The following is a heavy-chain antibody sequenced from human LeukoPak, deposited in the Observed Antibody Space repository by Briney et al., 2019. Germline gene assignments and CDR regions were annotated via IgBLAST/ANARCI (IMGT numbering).Heavy chain of an antibody. CDR2: ISGSGGST. CDR3: AKDRSCTNGICHGDFDY. D-gene: IGHD2-8*01. J-gene: IGHJ4*02. V-gene: IGHV3-23*01. CDR1: GFTFSSYA. Sequence: GGPLRLSCAASGFTFSSYAVSWVRQAPGKGLEWVSSISGSGGSTYSADSVKGRFTISRDNSKNTLYLQMNSLRAEDTALYYCAKDRSCTNGICHGDFDYWGQGTLVTVS.